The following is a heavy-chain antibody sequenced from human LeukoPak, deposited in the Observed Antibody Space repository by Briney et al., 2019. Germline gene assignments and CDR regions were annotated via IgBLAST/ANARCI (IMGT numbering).Heavy chain of an antibody. CDR3: AKETFGVVILTYYYMDV. D-gene: IGHD3-3*01. Sequence: GGSLRLSCEASGFTFSSYGMHWVRQAPGKGLEWVAFIRYDGSNKYYADSVKGRFTISGDNSKNTLYLQMNSLRAEDTAVYYCAKETFGVVILTYYYMDVWGKGTTVTVSS. CDR1: GFTFSSYG. V-gene: IGHV3-30*02. J-gene: IGHJ6*03. CDR2: IRYDGSNK.